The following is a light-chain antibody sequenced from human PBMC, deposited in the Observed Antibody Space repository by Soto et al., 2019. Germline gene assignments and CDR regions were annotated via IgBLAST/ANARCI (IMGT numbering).Light chain of an antibody. J-gene: IGLJ3*02. CDR1: SGHRSYI. CDR3: ETWDSNTRV. Sequence: QPVLTQSSSASASLGSSVKLTCTLSSGHRSYIIAWHQQQPGKAPRYLMKLEGSGSYNKGSGVPDRFSGSSSGADRYLTSSNLQFEDEADYYCETWDSNTRVFGGGTKLTVL. CDR2: LEGSGSY. V-gene: IGLV4-60*02.